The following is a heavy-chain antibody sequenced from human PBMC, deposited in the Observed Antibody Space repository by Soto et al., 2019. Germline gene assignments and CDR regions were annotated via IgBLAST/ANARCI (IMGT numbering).Heavy chain of an antibody. Sequence: QVQLVESGGGVVQPGRSLRLSCAASGFTFSTYGMHWVRQAPGKGLEWVAVISYDGSNKYYADSVKGRFTISRDNSKNXXYLQMNSLRAEDTAVYYCAKGFCSGGSCPHDAFDIWGQGTMVTVSS. V-gene: IGHV3-30*18. CDR3: AKGFCSGGSCPHDAFDI. CDR2: ISYDGSNK. D-gene: IGHD2-15*01. J-gene: IGHJ3*02. CDR1: GFTFSTYG.